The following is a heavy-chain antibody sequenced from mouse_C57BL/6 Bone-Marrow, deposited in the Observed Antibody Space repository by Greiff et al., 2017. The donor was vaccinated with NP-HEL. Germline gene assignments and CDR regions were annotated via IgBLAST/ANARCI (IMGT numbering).Heavy chain of an antibody. CDR1: GYSITSGYD. D-gene: IGHD1-1*01. CDR3: ANYYGSSGFAY. J-gene: IGHJ3*01. Sequence: ESGPGMVKPSQSLSLTCTVTGYSITSGYDWHWIRHFPGNKLEWMGYISYSGSTNYNPSLKSRISITHDTSKNHFFLKLNSVTTEDTATYYCANYYGSSGFAYWGQGTLVTVSA. CDR2: ISYSGST. V-gene: IGHV3-1*01.